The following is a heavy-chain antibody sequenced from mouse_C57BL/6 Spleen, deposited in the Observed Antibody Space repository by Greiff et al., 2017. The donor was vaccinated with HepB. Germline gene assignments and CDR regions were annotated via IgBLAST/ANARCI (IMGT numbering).Heavy chain of an antibody. D-gene: IGHD4-1*01. V-gene: IGHV5-9*01. CDR2: ISGGGGNT. CDR1: GFTFSSYT. CDR3: ARQLTGSFFDY. Sequence: EVKLVESGGGLVKPGGSLKLSCAASGFTFSSYTMSWVRQTPEKRLEWVATISGGGGNTYYPDSVKGRFTISRDNAKNTLYLQMSSLRSEDTALYYCARQLTGSFFDYWGQGTTLTVSS. J-gene: IGHJ2*01.